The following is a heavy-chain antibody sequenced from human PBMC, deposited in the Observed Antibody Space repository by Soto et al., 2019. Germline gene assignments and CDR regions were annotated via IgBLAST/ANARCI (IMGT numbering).Heavy chain of an antibody. CDR1: GFTFSNAW. Sequence: GGSLRLSCAASGFTFSNAWMSWVRQAPGRGLEWVGLIKSKTDGGTTDYAAPVKGKFIISRDDSTNTLFLQMNSLRSEDTAVYYCARRRIGFFDYWGQGTLVTVSS. V-gene: IGHV3-15*01. D-gene: IGHD2-15*01. CDR3: ARRRIGFFDY. CDR2: IKSKTDGGTT. J-gene: IGHJ4*02.